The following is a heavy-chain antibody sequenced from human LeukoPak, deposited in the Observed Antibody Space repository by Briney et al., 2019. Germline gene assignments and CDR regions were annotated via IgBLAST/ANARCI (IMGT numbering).Heavy chain of an antibody. D-gene: IGHD3-10*01. CDR3: ARAHYYGSGSYYNLGFDP. Sequence: ASVKVSCKASGYTFTSYGISWVRQAPGQGLEWMGWISAYNGITNYAQKLQGRVTMTTDTSTSTAYMELRSLRSDDTAVYYCARAHYYGSGSYYNLGFDPWGQGTLVTVSS. CDR1: GYTFTSYG. V-gene: IGHV1-18*04. J-gene: IGHJ5*02. CDR2: ISAYNGIT.